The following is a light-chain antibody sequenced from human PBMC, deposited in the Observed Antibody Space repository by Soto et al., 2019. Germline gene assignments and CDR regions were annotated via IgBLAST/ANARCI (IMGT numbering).Light chain of an antibody. Sequence: AIQMTQSPSSLSASVGDRVTITCRASQGIKNDLGWYQQKPGKAPKLLIYAASSLQSGVPSRFSGSGSGTDFTLTISSLQPDDFATYYCLQDYTYPRTFVQGTKVEIK. CDR3: LQDYTYPRT. CDR2: AAS. J-gene: IGKJ1*01. V-gene: IGKV1-6*01. CDR1: QGIKND.